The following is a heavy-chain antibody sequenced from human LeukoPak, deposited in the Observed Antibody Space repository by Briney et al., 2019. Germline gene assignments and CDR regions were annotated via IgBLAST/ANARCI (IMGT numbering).Heavy chain of an antibody. CDR1: GFTVSSNY. D-gene: IGHD6-13*01. V-gene: IGHV3-53*01. CDR2: IYSGGST. CDR3: ARGPIAAAAGCFDY. J-gene: IGHJ4*02. Sequence: GGSLRLSCAASGFTVSSNYMSWVRQAPGKGLEWVSVIYSGGSTYYADSVKGRFTISRDNSKNTLYLQMNSLRAEDTAVYYCARGPIAAAAGCFDYWGQGTLVTVSS.